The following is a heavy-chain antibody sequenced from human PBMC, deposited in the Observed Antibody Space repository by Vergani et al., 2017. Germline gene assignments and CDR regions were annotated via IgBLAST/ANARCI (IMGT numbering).Heavy chain of an antibody. J-gene: IGHJ4*02. CDR1: GGSISSGDYY. D-gene: IGHD2-2*01. Sequence: QVQLQESGPGLVKPSQTLSLTCTVSGGSISSGDYYWSWIRQPPGKGLEWIGYIYYSGSTYYNPSLKSRVTISVDTSKNQFSLKLSSVTAADTAVYYCARQRIVAVPAARGGFDYWGQGTLVTVSS. CDR2: IYYSGST. V-gene: IGHV4-30-4*01. CDR3: ARQRIVAVPAARGGFDY.